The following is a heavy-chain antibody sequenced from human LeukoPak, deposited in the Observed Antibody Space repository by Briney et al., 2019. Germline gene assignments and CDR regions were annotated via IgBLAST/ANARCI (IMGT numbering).Heavy chain of an antibody. CDR1: GYTFTGYY. Sequence: ASVKVSCKASGYTFTGYYMHWVRQAPGQGLEWMGWISAYNGNTNYAQKLQGRVTMTTDTSTSTAYMELRSLRSDDTAVYYCARGSRDSSGYPNFDYWGQGTLVTVSS. CDR3: ARGSRDSSGYPNFDY. CDR2: ISAYNGNT. J-gene: IGHJ4*02. D-gene: IGHD3-22*01. V-gene: IGHV1-18*04.